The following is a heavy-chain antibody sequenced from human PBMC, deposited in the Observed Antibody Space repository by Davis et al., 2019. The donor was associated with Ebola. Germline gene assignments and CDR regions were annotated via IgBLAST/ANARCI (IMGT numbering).Heavy chain of an antibody. CDR2: IKQDGSEK. CDR1: GYSFSGYW. V-gene: IGHV3-7*01. CDR3: ARDYGSGSYYAAYYYGMDV. Sequence: GESLKISCAASGYSFSGYWMSWVRQAPGKGLEWVANIKQDGSEKNYVDSVKGRFTVSRDNAKKSLYLQMNSLRAEDTAVYYCARDYGSGSYYAAYYYGMDVWGKGTTVTVSS. J-gene: IGHJ6*04. D-gene: IGHD3-10*01.